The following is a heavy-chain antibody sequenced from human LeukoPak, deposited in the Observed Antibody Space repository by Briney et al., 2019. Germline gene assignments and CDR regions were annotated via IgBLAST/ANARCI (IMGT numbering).Heavy chain of an antibody. D-gene: IGHD3-10*01. V-gene: IGHV4-34*01. Sequence: SETLSLTCAVYGGSCSGHYWNWIRQPPGKGLEWIGEINHSGSTSYNPSLKSRVTISLDTSKNQFSLKLRSVTAADTAVYYCGRLTGSGNYYRAWFDPWGQGTPVTVSS. J-gene: IGHJ5*02. CDR2: INHSGST. CDR1: GGSCSGHY. CDR3: GRLTGSGNYYRAWFDP.